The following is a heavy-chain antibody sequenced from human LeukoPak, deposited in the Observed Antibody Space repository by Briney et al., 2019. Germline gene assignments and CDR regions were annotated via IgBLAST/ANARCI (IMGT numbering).Heavy chain of an antibody. J-gene: IGHJ3*02. D-gene: IGHD3-10*01. Sequence: KTSETLSLTCAVDGGSFSGYYWSWSRQPPGKGLEWIGEINHSGSTNYNPSLKSRVTISVDTSKNQFSLKLNSVTAADTAVYYCAKSNGYGLIDIWGQGTMVTVSS. CDR1: GGSFSGYY. CDR3: AKSNGYGLIDI. CDR2: INHSGST. V-gene: IGHV4-34*01.